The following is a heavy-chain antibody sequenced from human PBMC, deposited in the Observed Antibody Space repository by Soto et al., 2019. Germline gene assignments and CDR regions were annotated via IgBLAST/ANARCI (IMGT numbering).Heavy chain of an antibody. Sequence: QVQLVQSGEEVKKPGASVKVSCKASGYTFTSYYLHWVRQAPGQGLEWMGIIKPGGGSTSYAQKLQGRVTMTRDTTTSTLYMEVSSLRSEDTAVYYWATYCSGGTCPAGHWNWGQGKMVTVSS. CDR1: GYTFTSYY. V-gene: IGHV1-46*03. J-gene: IGHJ3*01. CDR3: ATYCSGGTCPAGHWN. D-gene: IGHD2-15*01. CDR2: IKPGGGST.